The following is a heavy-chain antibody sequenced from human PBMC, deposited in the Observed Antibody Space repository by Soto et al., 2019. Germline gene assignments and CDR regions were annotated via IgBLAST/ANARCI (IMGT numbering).Heavy chain of an antibody. CDR1: GGCISSGGYY. Sequence: SETLSLTCTVSGGCISSGGYYWSWIRQHPGKGLEWIGYIYYSGSTYYNPSLKSRVTISVDTSKNQFSLKLSSVTAADTAVYYWARAHLTTVTSVDYWGQGTLVTVSS. D-gene: IGHD4-17*01. CDR3: ARAHLTTVTSVDY. CDR2: IYYSGST. V-gene: IGHV4-31*03. J-gene: IGHJ4*02.